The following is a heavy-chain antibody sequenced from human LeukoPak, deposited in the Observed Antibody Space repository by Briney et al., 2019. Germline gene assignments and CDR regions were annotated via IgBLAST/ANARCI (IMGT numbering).Heavy chain of an antibody. J-gene: IGHJ4*02. V-gene: IGHV3-23*01. CDR3: ASAGITMIVVPSY. Sequence: GGSLGLSCAASGFTFSSYAMSWVRQAPGKGLEWVSAISGSGGSTYYADSVKGRFTISRDNSKNTLYLQMNSLRAEDTAVYYCASAGITMIVVPSYWGQGTLVTVSS. CDR2: ISGSGGST. CDR1: GFTFSSYA. D-gene: IGHD3-22*01.